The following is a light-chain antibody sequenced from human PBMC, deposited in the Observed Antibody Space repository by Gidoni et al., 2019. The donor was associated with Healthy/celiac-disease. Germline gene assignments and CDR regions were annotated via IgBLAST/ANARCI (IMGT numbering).Light chain of an antibody. V-gene: IGKV1-39*01. CDR2: AAS. Sequence: DIQMTKSPSSLSASVGDRVTITCRESQSISSYLNWYQQKPGQAPKLLIYAASSLQSGVPSRFSGSGSGTDFTLTISSLQPEDFATYYFQQSYSTPLTFGPGTKVDIK. CDR3: QQSYSTPLT. CDR1: QSISSY. J-gene: IGKJ3*01.